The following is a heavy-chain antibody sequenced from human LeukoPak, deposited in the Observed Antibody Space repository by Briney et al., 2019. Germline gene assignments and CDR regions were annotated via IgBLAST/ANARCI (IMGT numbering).Heavy chain of an antibody. CDR2: IYYSGST. Sequence: SETLSLTCTVSGGSISSSSYFWGWIRQPPGKGLEWLGTIYYSGSTYCNPSLKSRVTISVDTSKNQFSLKLSSVTAADTAVYYCASPQYSSSSSMVYGMDVWGQGTTVTVSS. CDR1: GGSISSSSYF. V-gene: IGHV4-39*07. J-gene: IGHJ6*02. D-gene: IGHD6-6*01. CDR3: ASPQYSSSSSMVYGMDV.